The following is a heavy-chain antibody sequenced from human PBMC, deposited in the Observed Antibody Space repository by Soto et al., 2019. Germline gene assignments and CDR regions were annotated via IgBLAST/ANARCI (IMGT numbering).Heavy chain of an antibody. Sequence: QISLRESGPALVKSTQTLTLTCTFSGFSLTTTGVGVGWIRQPPGKALEWLAFIYWDDDKRYRPSLKSRLIITKDASKNQVVLTMTNMDPVDTATYFCVHGRYDDILTGQPAGSTWFDPWGQGTLVTVSS. CDR1: GFSLTTTGVG. V-gene: IGHV2-5*02. CDR2: IYWDDDK. CDR3: VHGRYDDILTGQPAGSTWFDP. D-gene: IGHD3-9*01. J-gene: IGHJ5*02.